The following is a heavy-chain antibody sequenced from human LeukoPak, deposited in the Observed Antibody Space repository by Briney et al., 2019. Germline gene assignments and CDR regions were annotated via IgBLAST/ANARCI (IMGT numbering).Heavy chain of an antibody. D-gene: IGHD3-22*01. CDR2: INPNTGGT. CDR1: GYTFSGYY. V-gene: IGHV1-2*02. Sequence: GASVKVSCKASGYTFSGYYVHWVRQAPGHGLEWMGWINPNTGGTTYARKFQGRVTMTRDTSISTAYMELSRLRSDDTAVYYCARDYHDSSGHTYYFDNWGQGTLVTVSS. J-gene: IGHJ4*02. CDR3: ARDYHDSSGHTYYFDN.